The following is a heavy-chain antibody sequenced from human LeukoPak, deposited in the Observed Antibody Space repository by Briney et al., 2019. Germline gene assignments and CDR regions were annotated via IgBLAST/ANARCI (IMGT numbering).Heavy chain of an antibody. CDR1: GYTFTSYD. J-gene: IGHJ5*02. CDR2: MNPNSGNT. Sequence: ASVKVSCKASGYTFTSYDINWVRQATGQGLEWMGWMNPNSGNTGYAQKFQGRVTMTRNTSISTAYMELSSLRSEDTAVYCCARGSGAPYGSGRGKFDPWGQGTLVTVSS. V-gene: IGHV1-8*01. CDR3: ARGSGAPYGSGRGKFDP. D-gene: IGHD3-10*01.